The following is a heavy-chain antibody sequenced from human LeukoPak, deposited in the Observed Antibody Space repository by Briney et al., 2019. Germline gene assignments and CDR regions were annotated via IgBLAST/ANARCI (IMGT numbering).Heavy chain of an antibody. D-gene: IGHD1-26*01. CDR1: GGSISSYY. CDR2: IYYSGST. CDR3: ARHVVGATTGPWYYFDY. Sequence: PSETLSLTCTVSGGSISSYYWSWIRQPPGKGLEWIGYIYYSGSTNYNPSLKSRVTISVDTSKNQFSLKLSSVTAADTAVYYCARHVVGATTGPWYYFDYWDQGTLVTVSS. V-gene: IGHV4-59*08. J-gene: IGHJ4*02.